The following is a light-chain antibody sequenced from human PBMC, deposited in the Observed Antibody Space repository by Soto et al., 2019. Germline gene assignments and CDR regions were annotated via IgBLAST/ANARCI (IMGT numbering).Light chain of an antibody. CDR1: QGISNY. J-gene: IGKJ1*01. CDR3: QMYGSGPWT. V-gene: IGKV1-27*01. Sequence: DIQMTQSPSSLSASVRDRVTITCRASQGISNYLAWYQQKPGKVPKLLIYAASTLQSGVPSRFSGSGSGTDFTLTISILQPEHVASYYGQMYGSGPWTFGQGPKVEDK. CDR2: AAS.